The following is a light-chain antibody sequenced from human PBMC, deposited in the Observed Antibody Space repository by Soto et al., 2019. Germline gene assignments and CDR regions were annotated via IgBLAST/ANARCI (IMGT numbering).Light chain of an antibody. V-gene: IGKV3-20*01. J-gene: IGKJ1*01. Sequence: IVLTQSPGILSLSPGERATLSCRASQSVSSSYLAWYQQKPGQAPRLLIYGASSRAIGIPDRFSGSGSGTDFTLTISRLEPEDFAVYYCHQRQSWPRTFGQGTKVDIK. CDR2: GAS. CDR1: QSVSSSY. CDR3: HQRQSWPRT.